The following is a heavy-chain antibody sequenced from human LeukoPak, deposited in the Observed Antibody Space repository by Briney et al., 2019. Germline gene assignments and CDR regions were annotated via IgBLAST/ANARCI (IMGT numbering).Heavy chain of an antibody. J-gene: IGHJ4*02. CDR2: ISGSGGST. CDR1: GFTFDDYA. CDR3: AKDSGYCSSTSCYSGDY. Sequence: GGSLRLSCAASGFTFDDYAMHWVRQAPGKGLEWVSAISGSGGSTYYADSVKGRFTISRDNSKNTLYLQMNSLRAEDTAVYYCAKDSGYCSSTSCYSGDYWGQGTLVTVSS. D-gene: IGHD2-2*01. V-gene: IGHV3-23*01.